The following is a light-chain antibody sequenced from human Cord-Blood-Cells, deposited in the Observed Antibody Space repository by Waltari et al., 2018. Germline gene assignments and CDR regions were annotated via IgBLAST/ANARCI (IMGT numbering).Light chain of an antibody. CDR2: KVS. V-gene: IGKV2-30*02. CDR1: QSLVHSEGNTY. CDR3: MQGTHAFT. Sequence: DVVMTQSPLSLPVTLGQPAPISCRSSQSLVHSEGNTYLNWFQQRPGQSPRRLIYKVSNRDSGVPDRFSGSGSGTDFTLKISRVEAEDVGVYYCMQGTHAFTFGPGTKVDIK. J-gene: IGKJ3*01.